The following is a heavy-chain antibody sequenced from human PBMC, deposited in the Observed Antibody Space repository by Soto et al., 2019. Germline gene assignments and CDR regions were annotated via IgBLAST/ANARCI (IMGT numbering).Heavy chain of an antibody. CDR1: GFTFSYYA. D-gene: IGHD6-19*01. Sequence: RLSCAASGFTFSYYAMGWVRQSPGEGLEWVSVIXDXXXTXFXTXSXXXXFTISRDNSKNTLYLQMSRLRAEDTAIYYCAKDATRSDGWYYFDYWGQGTLVTVSS. V-gene: IGHV3-23*01. CDR3: AKDATRSDGWYYFDY. J-gene: IGHJ4*02. CDR2: IXDXXXTX.